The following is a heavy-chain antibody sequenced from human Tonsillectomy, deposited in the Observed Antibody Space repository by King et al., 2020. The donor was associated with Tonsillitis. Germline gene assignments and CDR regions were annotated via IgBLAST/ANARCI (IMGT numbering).Heavy chain of an antibody. CDR2: ISFGGNNK. CDR1: GFTFSNYA. CDR3: ARDDQQLAPWFYGMDV. V-gene: IGHV3-30-3*01. Sequence: VQLVESGGGVVQPGRSLRLSCAASGFTFSNYAMHWVRQAPGKGLEWVAVISFGGNNKYYADSVEGRFTISRDSSKNTLSLQMYSLRAEDTAVYYCARDDQQLAPWFYGMDVWGQGTTVIVSS. J-gene: IGHJ6*02. D-gene: IGHD6-13*01.